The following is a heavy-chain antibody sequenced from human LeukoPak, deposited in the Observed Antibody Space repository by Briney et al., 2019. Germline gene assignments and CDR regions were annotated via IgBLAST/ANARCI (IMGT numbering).Heavy chain of an antibody. CDR3: ASRGANSSSSEDYYYMDV. Sequence: GGSLRLSCAASGFTFSSYAMSWVRQAPGKGLEWVSAISGSGGSTYYADSVKGRFTISRDNSKNTLYLQMNSLRAEDTAVYYCASRGANSSSSEDYYYMDVWGKGTTVTVSS. V-gene: IGHV3-23*01. D-gene: IGHD6-6*01. J-gene: IGHJ6*03. CDR2: ISGSGGST. CDR1: GFTFSSYA.